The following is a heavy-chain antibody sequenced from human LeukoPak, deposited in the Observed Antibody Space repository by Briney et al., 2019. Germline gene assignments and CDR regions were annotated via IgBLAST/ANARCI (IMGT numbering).Heavy chain of an antibody. CDR1: GFTFSSYS. CDR2: ISSSSSYI. CDR3: AKDGDYGDGHFDY. Sequence: PGGSLRLSCAASGFTFSSYSMNWVRQAPGKGLEWVSSISSSSSYIYYADSVKGRFTISRDNSKNTLYLQMNSLRAEDTAVYYCAKDGDYGDGHFDYWGQGTLVTVSS. D-gene: IGHD4-17*01. J-gene: IGHJ4*02. V-gene: IGHV3-21*04.